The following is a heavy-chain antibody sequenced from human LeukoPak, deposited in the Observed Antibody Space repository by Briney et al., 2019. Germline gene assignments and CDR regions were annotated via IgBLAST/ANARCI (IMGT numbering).Heavy chain of an antibody. Sequence: GGSLRLSCAASGFTFSSYAMHWVRQAPGKGLEWVAVISYDGSNKYYADSVKGRFTISRDNSKNTLYLQMNSLRAEDTAVYYCARVGLGWSGNIWFDPWGQGTLVTVSS. CDR3: ARVGLGWSGNIWFDP. J-gene: IGHJ5*02. D-gene: IGHD3-3*01. CDR1: GFTFSSYA. V-gene: IGHV3-30-3*01. CDR2: ISYDGSNK.